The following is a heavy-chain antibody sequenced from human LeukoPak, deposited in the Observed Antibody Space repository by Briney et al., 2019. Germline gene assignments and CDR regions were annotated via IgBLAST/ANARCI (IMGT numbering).Heavy chain of an antibody. D-gene: IGHD2-2*01. CDR3: TRDHCTSINCYEYNYYGMDV. V-gene: IGHV1-2*02. CDR2: INPNSGGT. Sequence: ASVKVSCKASGYTFTGYYMHWVRQAPGQGLEWMGWINPNSGGTNYAQNFQGRVTMTRDTSISTAYMELSRLRSDDTAVYYCTRDHCTSINCYEYNYYGMDVWGQGTTVTVSS. J-gene: IGHJ6*02. CDR1: GYTFTGYY.